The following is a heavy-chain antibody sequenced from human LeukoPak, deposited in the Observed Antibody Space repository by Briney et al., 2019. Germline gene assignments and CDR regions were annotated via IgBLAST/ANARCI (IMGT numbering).Heavy chain of an antibody. Sequence: GGSLRLSCEASGLTFGDYWMTWVRQAPGKGPECVANIKQDGSETHYVDSVKGRFTIFRDNAKNSLSLQMNSLSVEDTAMYYCATYWRYFDWLLLDTWGLGTMVTASS. CDR1: GLTFGDYW. CDR2: IKQDGSET. CDR3: ATYWRYFDWLLLDT. D-gene: IGHD3-9*01. V-gene: IGHV3-7*05. J-gene: IGHJ3*02.